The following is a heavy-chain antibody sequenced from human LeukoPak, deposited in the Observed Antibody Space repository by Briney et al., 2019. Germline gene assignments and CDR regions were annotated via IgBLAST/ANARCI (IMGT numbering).Heavy chain of an antibody. V-gene: IGHV3-30*02. Sequence: GGSLRLSFAASEFTFSNYGMHWVRQAPGKGLEWVAFIRYNENNKYHADSVKGRFTISRDNSENTLYLQMNSLRAEDTAVYYCAKDQIGVSSGWSIFDYWGQGTLVTVSS. J-gene: IGHJ4*02. CDR3: AKDQIGVSSGWSIFDY. D-gene: IGHD6-19*01. CDR2: IRYNENNK. CDR1: EFTFSNYG.